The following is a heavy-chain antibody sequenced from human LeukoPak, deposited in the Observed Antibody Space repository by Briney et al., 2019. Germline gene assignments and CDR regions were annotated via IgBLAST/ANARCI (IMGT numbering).Heavy chain of an antibody. CDR1: RFTFSSSW. CDR3: ARNLAYNAFDI. J-gene: IGHJ3*02. V-gene: IGHV3-7*01. D-gene: IGHD1-1*01. CDR2: IKEDGSQK. Sequence: PGGSLRLSCAASRFTFSSSWMTWVRQPLGKGLEYVANIKEDGSQKYYEDSVKGRFAISRDNVKNSLYLQMDSLRAEDTAVYFCARNLAYNAFDIWGQGTVVTVSS.